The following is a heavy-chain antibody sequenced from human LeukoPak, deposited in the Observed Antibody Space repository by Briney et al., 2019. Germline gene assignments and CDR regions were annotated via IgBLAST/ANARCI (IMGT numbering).Heavy chain of an antibody. J-gene: IGHJ4*02. V-gene: IGHV1-2*02. Sequence: ASVKVSCKASGYTFTGYYMHWVRQAPGQGLEWMGWINPNSGGTNYAQKFQGRVTMTRDTSISTAYMELSRLRPDDTAVYYCARLRYNWNSRGGSFDYWGQGTLVTVSS. CDR2: INPNSGGT. CDR3: ARLRYNWNSRGGSFDY. CDR1: GYTFTGYY. D-gene: IGHD1-7*01.